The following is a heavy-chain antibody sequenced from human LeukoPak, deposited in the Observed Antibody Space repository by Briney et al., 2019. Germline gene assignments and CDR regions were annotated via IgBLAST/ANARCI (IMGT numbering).Heavy chain of an antibody. J-gene: IGHJ4*02. CDR2: INPSGGST. CDR1: GYTFTSYG. Sequence: ASVKVSCKASGYTFTSYGISWVRQAPGQGLEWMGIINPSGGSTSYAQKFQGRVTMTRDMSTSTVYMELSSLRSEDTAVYYCATALVYARNYYFDYWGQGTLVTVSS. CDR3: ATALVYARNYYFDY. V-gene: IGHV1-46*01. D-gene: IGHD2-8*01.